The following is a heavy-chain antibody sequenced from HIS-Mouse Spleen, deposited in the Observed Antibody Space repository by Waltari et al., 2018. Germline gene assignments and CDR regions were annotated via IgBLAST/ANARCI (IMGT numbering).Heavy chain of an antibody. J-gene: IGHJ4*02. V-gene: IGHV3-23*01. CDR2: ISGSGGST. CDR3: AKEGIVVVAAFLHFDY. D-gene: IGHD2-15*01. CDR1: GFPFSSYA. Sequence: EVQLLESGGGLVQPGGSLRLSCAASGFPFSSYAVSLVLPVHGKGLEWGSAISGSGGSTYYADSVKGRFTSSRDNSKNMLYLQMNSLRAEDTAVYYCAKEGIVVVAAFLHFDYWGQGTLVTVSS.